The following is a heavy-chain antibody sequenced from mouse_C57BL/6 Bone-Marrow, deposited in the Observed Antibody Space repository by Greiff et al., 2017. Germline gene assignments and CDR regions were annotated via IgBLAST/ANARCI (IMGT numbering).Heavy chain of an antibody. CDR3: AGFGYYYCDN. CDR1: GYAFSSYC. D-gene: IGHD2-3*01. J-gene: IGHJ2*01. CDR2: IYPGDGDT. Sequence: VQLVESGAELVKPGASVKISCKASGYAFSSYCMNWVKQRPGKGLEWIGQIYPGDGDTNYNGKFKGKATLTADKSSSTAYMQLSSLTSEDSAVYVCAGFGYYYCDNWGQGTALTVSA. V-gene: IGHV1-80*01.